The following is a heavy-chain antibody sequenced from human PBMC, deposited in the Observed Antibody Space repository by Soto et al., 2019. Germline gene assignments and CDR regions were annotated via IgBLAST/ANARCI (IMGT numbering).Heavy chain of an antibody. V-gene: IGHV3-21*01. CDR3: APFYFASLDS. CDR2: ISSSSTYI. J-gene: IGHJ4*02. D-gene: IGHD3-22*01. Sequence: GGSLRLSCAASGFTFSWYTMNWVRQAPGKGLEWVSSISSSSTYIYYADSVKGRFAISRDNAKNSLFLQMDSLRAEDTAVYYCAPFYFASLDSWGQGTLVTVSS. CDR1: GFTFSWYT.